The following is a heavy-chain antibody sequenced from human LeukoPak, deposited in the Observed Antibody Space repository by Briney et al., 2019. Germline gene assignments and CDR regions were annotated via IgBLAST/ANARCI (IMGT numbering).Heavy chain of an antibody. CDR3: ARGYHGSGSYFDY. D-gene: IGHD3-10*01. J-gene: IGHJ4*02. V-gene: IGHV1-69*05. CDR1: GGTFSSYA. CDR2: IIPIFGTA. Sequence: ASVKVSCKASGGTFSSYAISWVRQAPGQGLEWMGGIIPIFGTANYAQKFQGRVTITTDESTSTAYMELSSLRPEDTAVYYCARGYHGSGSYFDYWGQGTLVTVSS.